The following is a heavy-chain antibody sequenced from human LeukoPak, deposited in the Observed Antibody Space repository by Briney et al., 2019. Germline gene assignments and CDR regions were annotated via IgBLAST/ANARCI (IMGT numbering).Heavy chain of an antibody. V-gene: IGHV3-15*01. J-gene: IGHJ4*02. Sequence: GGSLRLSCAASGFTFSNAWMSWVRQAPGKGLEWVGRIKSKTDGGTTDYAAPVKGRFTISRDDSKNTLYLQMNSLKTEDTAVYYCTTDYAPVDIPLFDYWGQGTLVTVSS. D-gene: IGHD5-12*01. CDR3: TTDYAPVDIPLFDY. CDR1: GFTFSNAW. CDR2: IKSKTDGGTT.